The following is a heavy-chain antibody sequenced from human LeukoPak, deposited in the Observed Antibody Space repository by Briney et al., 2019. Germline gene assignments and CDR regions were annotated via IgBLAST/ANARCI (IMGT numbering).Heavy chain of an antibody. CDR2: IESKTDGGTT. CDR3: TTYGSGRKFDY. V-gene: IGHV3-15*04. Sequence: SGGSLRLSCAASGFSFSDAWMSWVRQIPGKGLEWVGRIESKTDGGTTDYAAPVKGRFTISRDDSTNTLYLQMNSLKSEDTAVCYCTTYGSGRKFDYWGQGILVTVSS. CDR1: GFSFSDAW. D-gene: IGHD3-10*01. J-gene: IGHJ4*02.